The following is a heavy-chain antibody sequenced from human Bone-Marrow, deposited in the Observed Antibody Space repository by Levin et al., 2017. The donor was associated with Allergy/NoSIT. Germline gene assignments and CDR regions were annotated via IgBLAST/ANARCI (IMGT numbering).Heavy chain of an antibody. D-gene: IGHD7-27*01. Sequence: ESLKISCKASGYTFTDSYIHWVRQAPGQGLEWMGWINSNSGGTKYAQRFQGRVSMTRDTSITTAYMELSSLTSDDTAMYFCARDHWGQNYWGQGTLVTVSS. V-gene: IGHV1-2*02. CDR2: INSNSGGT. CDR3: ARDHWGQNY. CDR1: GYTFTDSY. J-gene: IGHJ4*02.